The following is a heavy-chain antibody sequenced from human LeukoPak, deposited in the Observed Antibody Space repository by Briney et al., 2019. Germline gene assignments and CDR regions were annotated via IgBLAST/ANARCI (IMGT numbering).Heavy chain of an antibody. D-gene: IGHD3-9*01. CDR2: INHSGST. Sequence: SETLSLTCTVSGGSISSYYWSWIRQPPGKGLEWIGEINHSGSTNYNPSLKSRVTISVDTSKNQFSLKLSSVTAADTAVYYCASQYYDILTGPFDYWGQGTLVTVSS. CDR1: GGSISSYY. CDR3: ASQYYDILTGPFDY. J-gene: IGHJ4*02. V-gene: IGHV4-34*01.